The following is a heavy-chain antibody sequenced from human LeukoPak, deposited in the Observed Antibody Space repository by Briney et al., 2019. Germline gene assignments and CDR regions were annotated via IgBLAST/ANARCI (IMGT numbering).Heavy chain of an antibody. V-gene: IGHV3-23*01. Sequence: GGSLRLSCAASGFTFSSYAMSWVRQAPGKGLEWVSAISGSGGSTYYGDSVKGRFTISRDNSKNTLYLQMNSLRAEDTAVYYCAKLQGHSSGWYNYWGQGTLVTVSS. CDR1: GFTFSSYA. CDR2: ISGSGGST. J-gene: IGHJ4*02. D-gene: IGHD6-19*01. CDR3: AKLQGHSSGWYNY.